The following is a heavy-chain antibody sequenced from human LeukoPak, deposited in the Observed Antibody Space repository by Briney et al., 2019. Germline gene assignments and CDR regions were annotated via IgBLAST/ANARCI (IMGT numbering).Heavy chain of an antibody. V-gene: IGHV3-23*01. J-gene: IGHJ4*02. CDR1: GFSFSSYA. CDR2: ISGSGRST. D-gene: IGHD3-3*01. Sequence: GGSLRLSCAASGFSFSSYAMSWVRQAPGKGLEWVSGISGSGRSTYYADSVKGRFTISRDNSKNTVYVQMNSLRAEDTSIYYCARDPSFDFWSGYYFDFWGQGILVTVSS. CDR3: ARDPSFDFWSGYYFDF.